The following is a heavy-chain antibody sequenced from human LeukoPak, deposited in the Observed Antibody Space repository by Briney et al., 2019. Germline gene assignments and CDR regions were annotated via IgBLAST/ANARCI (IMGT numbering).Heavy chain of an antibody. CDR3: AKDVVPGAAYFDY. V-gene: IGHV3-30*18. Sequence: GGSLRLSCAAFGFTSSNYAMHWVRQAPGKGLEWVAGLSYDGNNKYYADSVKGRFTISRDNSENTLYLQMNSLRAEDTAVYYCAKDVVPGAAYFDYWGQGTLVTVSS. CDR1: GFTSSNYA. D-gene: IGHD2-15*01. J-gene: IGHJ4*02. CDR2: LSYDGNNK.